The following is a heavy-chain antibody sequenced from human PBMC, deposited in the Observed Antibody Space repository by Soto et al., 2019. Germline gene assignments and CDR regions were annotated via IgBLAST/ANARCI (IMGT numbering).Heavy chain of an antibody. CDR3: ARGEPAMVLGPLDD. V-gene: IGHV4-61*01. CDR1: GGSVTRRPYY. D-gene: IGHD5-18*01. Sequence: PSATLSLTCGVSGGSVTRRPYYWSWIRPPPGKGLEWIGYIYYSGSTNYNPSLKSRVTISVDTSKNQISLRLSSLTPADTAGYYCARGEPAMVLGPLDDWGQGTLVTVSS. J-gene: IGHJ4*02. CDR2: IYYSGST.